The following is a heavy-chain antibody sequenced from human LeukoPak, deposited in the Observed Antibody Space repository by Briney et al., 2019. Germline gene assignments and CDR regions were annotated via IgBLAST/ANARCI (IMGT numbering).Heavy chain of an antibody. CDR2: INPKSGGT. D-gene: IGHD4-17*01. J-gene: IGHJ4*02. Sequence: GASVKVSCTASGSSFTVYYIHRVRQAPGQGLEWMGWINPKSGGTNYAQKFLGRVTMTRDTSINTAYMELSRLRSDDTAVYYCASLYGDYVASDYWGQGTLVTVSS. CDR1: GSSFTVYY. CDR3: ASLYGDYVASDY. V-gene: IGHV1-2*02.